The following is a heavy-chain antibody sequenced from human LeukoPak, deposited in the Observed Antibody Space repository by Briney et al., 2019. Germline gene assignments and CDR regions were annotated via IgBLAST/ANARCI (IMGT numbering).Heavy chain of an antibody. V-gene: IGHV3-9*01. CDR1: GFTFEDHV. CDR3: ARSSGWWSLDY. J-gene: IGHJ4*02. CDR2: ISWSGDRM. Sequence: GGSLRLSCAASGFTFEDHVMHWVRQAPGKGLEWVSSISWSGDRMGYADAVKGRFTISRDNAKNSLFLQMNSLRAEDTAVYYCARSSGWWSLDYWGQGTLVTVSS. D-gene: IGHD6-19*01.